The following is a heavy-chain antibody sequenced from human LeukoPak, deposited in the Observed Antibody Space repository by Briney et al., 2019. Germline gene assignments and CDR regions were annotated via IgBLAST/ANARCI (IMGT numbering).Heavy chain of an antibody. J-gene: IGHJ6*02. CDR1: GVSISTSTHY. Sequence: PSETLSLTCTVSGVSISTSTHYWAWIRQHPGKGLEWIGYIYYSGSTYYNPSLKSRVTISVDTSKNQFSLKLSSVTAADTAVYYCARDPLEYYYGMDVWGQGTTVTVSS. CDR2: IYYSGST. V-gene: IGHV4-31*03. D-gene: IGHD3-3*01. CDR3: ARDPLEYYYGMDV.